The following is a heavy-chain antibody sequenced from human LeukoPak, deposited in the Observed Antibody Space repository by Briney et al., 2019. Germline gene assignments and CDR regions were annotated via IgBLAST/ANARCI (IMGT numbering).Heavy chain of an antibody. Sequence: PGGSLRLSCTSSGFILSSFAMSWVRQAPGKGLEWVSSISSPGGNTYYADSVKGRFTIPRDNSNNLVYLQMNSLRAEDTAVYYCAKTRNGYTTEYLQHWGQGTLVTVSS. CDR1: GFILSSFA. V-gene: IGHV3-23*01. CDR3: AKTRNGYTTEYLQH. J-gene: IGHJ1*01. CDR2: ISSPGGNT. D-gene: IGHD5-24*01.